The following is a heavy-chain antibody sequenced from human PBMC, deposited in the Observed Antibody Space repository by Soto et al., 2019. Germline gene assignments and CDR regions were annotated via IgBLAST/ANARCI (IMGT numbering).Heavy chain of an antibody. CDR1: GDSISRGGYY. J-gene: IGHJ5*02. D-gene: IGHD2-21*01. V-gene: IGHV4-31*03. CDR3: ARDGAGAYGLGWFDP. Sequence: QVQLQESGPRLVKPSQTLSLTCTVSGDSISRGGYYWNWLRQHPRKGLEWIGYIYHSGSTIYNPSLKSRVTISVDTSKNRLSPELSNVTAADTAIYYCARDGAGAYGLGWFDPWGQGILVTVSS. CDR2: IYHSGST.